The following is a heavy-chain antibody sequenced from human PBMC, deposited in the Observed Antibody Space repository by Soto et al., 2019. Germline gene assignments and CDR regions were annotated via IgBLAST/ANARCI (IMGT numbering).Heavy chain of an antibody. CDR1: GGSISSSSYY. D-gene: IGHD3-10*01. CDR3: ARQGRQVIGHYYYYYGMDV. CDR2: IYYSGST. V-gene: IGHV4-39*01. J-gene: IGHJ6*02. Sequence: QLQLQESGPGLVKPSETLSLTCTVSGGSISSSSYYWGWIRQPPGKGLEWIGSIYYSGSTYYNPSLKSRVTISVDTSKNQFSLKLSSVTAADTAVYYCARQGRQVIGHYYYYYGMDVWGQGTTVTVSS.